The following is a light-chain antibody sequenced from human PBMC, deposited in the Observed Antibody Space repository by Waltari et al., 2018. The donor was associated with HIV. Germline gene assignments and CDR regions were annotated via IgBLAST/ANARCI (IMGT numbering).Light chain of an antibody. CDR2: EVS. CDR1: SSDVGSYKL. J-gene: IGLJ2*01. V-gene: IGLV2-23*02. CDR3: CSYAGSSTYVV. Sequence: QSALTQPASVSGSPGQSITISCTGTSSDVGSYKLVPWYQQPPGKAPKLMIYEVSKRPSGVSNRFSGSKSGNTASLTISGLQAEDEADYYCCSYAGSSTYVVFGGGTKLTVL.